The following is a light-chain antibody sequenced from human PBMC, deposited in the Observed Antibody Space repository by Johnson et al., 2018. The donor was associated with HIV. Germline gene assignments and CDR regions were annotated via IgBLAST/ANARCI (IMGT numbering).Light chain of an antibody. CDR2: RNN. CDR3: AAWDDSLNGLV. Sequence: QSVLTQPPSVSGTPGQRVTISCSGSSSNIGSNTVNWYQQLPGTAPKLLIYRNNQRPSGVPARFSGSKSGTSASLAISGLQAEDEADYYCAAWDDSLNGLVFGTGTKVTVL. CDR1: SSNIGSNT. V-gene: IGLV1-44*01. J-gene: IGLJ1*01.